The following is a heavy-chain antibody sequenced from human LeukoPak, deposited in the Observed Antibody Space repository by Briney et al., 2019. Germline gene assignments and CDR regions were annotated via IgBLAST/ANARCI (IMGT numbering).Heavy chain of an antibody. J-gene: IGHJ5*02. CDR3: ATKSAGHQVGAIWFDP. Sequence: ASVKVSCKVSGYTLTELSMHWVRQAPGKGLEWMGGFDPEDGETIYAQEFQGRVTMTEDTSTDTAYMELSSLRSEDTAVYYCATKSAGHQVGAIWFDPWGQGTLVTVSS. V-gene: IGHV1-24*01. CDR2: FDPEDGET. CDR1: GYTLTELS. D-gene: IGHD1-26*01.